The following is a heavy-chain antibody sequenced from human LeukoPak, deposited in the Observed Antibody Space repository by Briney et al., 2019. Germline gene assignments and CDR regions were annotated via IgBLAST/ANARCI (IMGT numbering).Heavy chain of an antibody. J-gene: IGHJ4*02. CDR3: AKGIITMVRGVIDY. Sequence: GGSLRLSCAASGFTFDDYAMHWVRQAPGKGLEWVSGISWNSGSIGYADSVKGRFTISRDNAKNSLYLQMNSLRAEDTAFYYCAKGIITMVRGVIDYWGQGALVTVSS. CDR2: ISWNSGSI. V-gene: IGHV3-9*01. D-gene: IGHD3-10*01. CDR1: GFTFDDYA.